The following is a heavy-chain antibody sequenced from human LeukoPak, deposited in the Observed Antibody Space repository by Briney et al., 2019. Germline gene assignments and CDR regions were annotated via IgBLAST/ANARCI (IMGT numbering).Heavy chain of an antibody. J-gene: IGHJ4*02. CDR1: GFTFSSYA. Sequence: PGGSLRLSCAASGFTFSSYAMSWVRQAPGKGLEWVSAISGSGGSTYYADSVKGRFTISRDNSKNTLYLQMNSLRAEDTAVYYCATGPEKRWLQFQDYWGQGTLVTVSS. CDR3: ATGPEKRWLQFQDY. CDR2: ISGSGGST. V-gene: IGHV3-23*01. D-gene: IGHD5-24*01.